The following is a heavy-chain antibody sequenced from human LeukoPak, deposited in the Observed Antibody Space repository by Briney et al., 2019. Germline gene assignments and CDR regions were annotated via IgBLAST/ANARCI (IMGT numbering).Heavy chain of an antibody. CDR2: INPNSGGT. V-gene: IGHV1-2*02. J-gene: IGHJ3*02. D-gene: IGHD2-21*02. CDR3: ASVGVVVVTAYPYAFDI. Sequence: ASVTVSFRASGYTFTGYYIHWVRQAPGQGLEWMGWINPNSGGTNYAQKFQGGVTMTRDTSISTAYMELSRLRSDDTAVYYCASVGVVVVTAYPYAFDIWGQGTMVTVSS. CDR1: GYTFTGYY.